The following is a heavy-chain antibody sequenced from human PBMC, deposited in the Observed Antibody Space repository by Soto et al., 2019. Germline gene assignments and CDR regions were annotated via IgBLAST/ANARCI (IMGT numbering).Heavy chain of an antibody. CDR3: ARGYDILTGPLDY. CDR2: IYYSGST. V-gene: IGHV4-39*01. J-gene: IGHJ4*02. Sequence: PSETLSLTSTVSGGSITSSSFYWGWIRQPPGKGLEWIGIIYYSGSTYYNPSLKSRVTISVDMSKSQFSLNLNSVTAADTAVYYCARGYDILTGPLDYWGPGTLVTVS. CDR1: GGSITSSSFY. D-gene: IGHD3-9*01.